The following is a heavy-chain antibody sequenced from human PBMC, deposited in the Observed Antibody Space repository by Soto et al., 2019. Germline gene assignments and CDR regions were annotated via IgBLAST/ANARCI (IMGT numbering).Heavy chain of an antibody. CDR2: INHSGST. CDR3: AKDSSWYGIFAP. D-gene: IGHD6-13*01. V-gene: IGHV4-34*01. CDR1: GGSFSGYY. Sequence: PSETLSLTCAVYGGSFSGYYWSWIRQPPGKGLEWIGEINHSGSTNYNPSLKSRVTISVDTSKNQFSLKLSSVTAADTAVYYCAKDSSWYGIFAPWGQGTLVTVSS. J-gene: IGHJ5*02.